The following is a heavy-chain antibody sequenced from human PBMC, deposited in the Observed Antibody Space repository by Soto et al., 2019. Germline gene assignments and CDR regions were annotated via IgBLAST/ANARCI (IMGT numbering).Heavy chain of an antibody. D-gene: IGHD3-22*01. V-gene: IGHV4-31*03. CDR1: GGSINSGGFY. CDR2: IYYSGST. J-gene: IGHJ4*02. Sequence: PSESLSLTSTSSGGSINSGGFYWSWIRQHPGKGLEWIGYIYYSGSTYYNPSLESRVIISVDTSKNQLSLRLRSVTAADTAVYYCARAASFYYDNTGYYHFDYWGQGSLVTVS. CDR3: ARAASFYYDNTGYYHFDY.